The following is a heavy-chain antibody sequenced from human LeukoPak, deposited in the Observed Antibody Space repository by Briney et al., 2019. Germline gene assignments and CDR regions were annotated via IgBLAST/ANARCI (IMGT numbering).Heavy chain of an antibody. CDR2: IYYSGST. CDR3: ARSERIIMILGGAFDV. V-gene: IGHV4-59*08. Sequence: ASETLSLTCTVSGDSISSYYWSWTRQPPGKGLEWIGYIYYSGSTNYNPSLKSRVTISVDTSKNQFSLKLSSVTAADTAVYFCARSERIIMILGGAFDVWGQGTMVTVSS. CDR1: GDSISSYY. J-gene: IGHJ3*01. D-gene: IGHD3-22*01.